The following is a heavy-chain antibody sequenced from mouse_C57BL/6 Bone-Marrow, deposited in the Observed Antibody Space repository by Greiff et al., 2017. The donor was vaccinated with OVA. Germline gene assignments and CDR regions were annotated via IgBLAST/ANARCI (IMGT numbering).Heavy chain of an antibody. V-gene: IGHV3-3*01. CDR2: TFYSGIT. D-gene: IGHD1-1*01. CDR3: AREGYYGSSTY. J-gene: IGHJ3*01. CDR1: GFSINSDCY. Sequence: EVQRVESGPSLVRPSQTLSLTCTVTGFSINSDCYWIWIRQFPGNKLEYIVYTFYSGITYYNPSLESRTYLTRDTSKNQFSLKLSSVTTEDTATYYCAREGYYGSSTYWGQGTLVTVSA.